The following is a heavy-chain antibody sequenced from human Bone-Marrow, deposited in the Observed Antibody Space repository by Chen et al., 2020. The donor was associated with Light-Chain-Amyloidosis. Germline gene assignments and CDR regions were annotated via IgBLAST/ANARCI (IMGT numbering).Heavy chain of an antibody. CDR1: GFTFRKYW. V-gene: IGHV3-7*01. J-gene: IGHJ4*02. CDR3: AREDCSSNNCPFDY. Sequence: EVLLVPSGGGLVQPGGSLRLSCEASGFTFRKYWMTWVRQAPGEGLEWVANIKEDGSTRYYADSVKARFTISRDNAKNSLFLQMDSLRAEDTAVYYCAREDCSSNNCPFDYWGQGILVTVSS. CDR2: IKEDGSTR. D-gene: IGHD2-2*01.